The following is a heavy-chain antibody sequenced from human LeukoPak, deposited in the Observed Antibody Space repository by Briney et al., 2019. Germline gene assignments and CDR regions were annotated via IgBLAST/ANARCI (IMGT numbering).Heavy chain of an antibody. CDR2: INHSGST. CDR1: GGSFGGYY. CDR3: ARVVAGTLMNY. V-gene: IGHV4-34*01. D-gene: IGHD6-19*01. J-gene: IGHJ4*02. Sequence: PSETLSLTCAVYGGSFGGYYWSWIRQPPGRGLEWIGEINHSGSTNYNPSLKSRVTISVDTSKNQFSLKLSSVTAADTAVYYCARVVAGTLMNYWGQGTLVTVSS.